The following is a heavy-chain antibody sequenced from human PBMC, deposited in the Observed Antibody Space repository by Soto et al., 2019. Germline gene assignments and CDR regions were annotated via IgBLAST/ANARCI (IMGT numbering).Heavy chain of an antibody. D-gene: IGHD2-2*01. CDR3: AKSSRKYASAIRAFFDP. V-gene: IGHV3-23*01. CDR1: GFTFSNFA. CDR2: ISGTDDYT. Sequence: PGGSLRLSCTASGFTFSNFAMTWGRQARGEGLEWVSSISGTDDYTYYADSVKGRFTIYRDNARNTLILNMNNLRAGDTAVYYGAKSSRKYASAIRAFFDPWGQGTLVTVSS. J-gene: IGHJ5*02.